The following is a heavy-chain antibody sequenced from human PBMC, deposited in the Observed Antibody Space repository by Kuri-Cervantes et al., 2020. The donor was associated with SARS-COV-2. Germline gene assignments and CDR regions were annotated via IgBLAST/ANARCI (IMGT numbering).Heavy chain of an antibody. CDR1: GFTFSSYS. J-gene: IGHJ4*02. CDR2: ISSSSSYI. D-gene: IGHD1-1*01. V-gene: IGHV3-21*03. CDR3: ARDWNDRGYFDS. Sequence: GESLKISCAASGFTFSSYSMNWVRQAPGKGLEWVSYISSSSSYIYYADSVKGRFTISRDNAKNSLYLQMNSLRAEDTAVYYCARDWNDRGYFDSWGQGTLVTVSS.